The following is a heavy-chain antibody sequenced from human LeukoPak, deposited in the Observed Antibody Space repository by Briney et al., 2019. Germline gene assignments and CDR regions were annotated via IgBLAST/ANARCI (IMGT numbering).Heavy chain of an antibody. CDR2: INPKTGNP. J-gene: IGHJ3*02. Sequence: ASVKVSCKASGYTFIKYAVNWVRQAPGQGLEWMGWINPKTGNPTYAQGFTGRFVFSLDTSVTTAYLQISSLKDDDTAVYYCARSGFWTDHLAFDIWGQGTMVIVSS. CDR3: ARSGFWTDHLAFDI. CDR1: GYTFIKYA. V-gene: IGHV7-4-1*02. D-gene: IGHD3/OR15-3a*01.